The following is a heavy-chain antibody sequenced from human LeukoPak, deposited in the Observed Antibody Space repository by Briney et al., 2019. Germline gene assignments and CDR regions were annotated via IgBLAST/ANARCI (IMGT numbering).Heavy chain of an antibody. CDR2: INHSGST. CDR3: ARGGYDYVWGSAFDY. D-gene: IGHD3-16*01. Sequence: SETLSLTCAVYGGSFSGYYWSWIRQPPGKGLEWIGEINHSGSTNYNPSLKSRVTTSVDTSKNQFSLKLSSVTAADTAVYYCARGGYDYVWGSAFDYWGQGMLVTVSS. V-gene: IGHV4-34*01. CDR1: GGSFSGYY. J-gene: IGHJ4*02.